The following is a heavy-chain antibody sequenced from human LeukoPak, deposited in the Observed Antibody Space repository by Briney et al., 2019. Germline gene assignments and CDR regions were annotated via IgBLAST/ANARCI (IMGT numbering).Heavy chain of an antibody. CDR3: ARDGGSYQERLDS. CDR1: GYTCTSYG. Sequence: AAVKVSCKSSGYTCTSYGISWVRQAPGQGLEWMGWISAYNGNTNNAQKLQGRVTMTTDTSTSTAYMELRSLRSDDTAVYYCARDGGSYQERLDSWGQGTMVTVSS. D-gene: IGHD1-26*01. J-gene: IGHJ3*02. V-gene: IGHV1-18*01. CDR2: ISAYNGNT.